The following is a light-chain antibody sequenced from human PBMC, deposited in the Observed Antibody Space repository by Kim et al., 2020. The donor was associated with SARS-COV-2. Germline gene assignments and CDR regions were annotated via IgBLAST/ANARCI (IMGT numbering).Light chain of an antibody. V-gene: IGLV2-23*02. J-gene: IGLJ1*01. CDR3: CSYAARITFV. CDR2: EVS. Sequence: QSALTQPASVSGSPGQSITISCTGTSSDVGSYNHVSWYQHHPGKAHKLMIYEVSSRPSGVSDRFSGSKSGNTASLTISGLQAEDEADYYCCSYAARITFVFGTGTKVTVL. CDR1: SSDVGSYNH.